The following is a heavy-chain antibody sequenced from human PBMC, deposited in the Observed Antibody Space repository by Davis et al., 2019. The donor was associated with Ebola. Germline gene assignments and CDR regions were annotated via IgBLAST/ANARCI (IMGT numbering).Heavy chain of an antibody. CDR2: VIDSGNS. J-gene: IGHJ4*02. Sequence: SETLSLTCTVSGGSISSYYWSWVRQSPGKGLEWIGEVIDSGNSNYNPSLKGRVSVSVDTSKNQFSLRLTSVTAADTAVYYCARTTRGSGWFLDYWGQGTLVTVSS. CDR3: ARTTRGSGWFLDY. D-gene: IGHD6-19*01. V-gene: IGHV4-34*12. CDR1: GGSISSYY.